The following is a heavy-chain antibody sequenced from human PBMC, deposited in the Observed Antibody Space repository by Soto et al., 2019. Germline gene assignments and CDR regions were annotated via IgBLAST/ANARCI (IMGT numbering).Heavy chain of an antibody. Sequence: GESLKISCKGSGYSFTSYWISWVRQMPGKGLEWMGRIDPSDSYTNYSPSFQGHVTISADKSISTAYLQWSSLKASDTAMYYCARGYYYDSSGYYHFDYWGQGTLVTVSS. CDR3: ARGYYYDSSGYYHFDY. CDR2: IDPSDSYT. J-gene: IGHJ4*02. D-gene: IGHD3-22*01. CDR1: GYSFTSYW. V-gene: IGHV5-10-1*01.